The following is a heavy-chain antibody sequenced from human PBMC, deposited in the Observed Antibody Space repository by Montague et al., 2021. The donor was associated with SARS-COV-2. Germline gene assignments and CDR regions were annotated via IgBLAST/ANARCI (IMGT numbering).Heavy chain of an antibody. J-gene: IGHJ6*02. V-gene: IGHV3-9*01. CDR3: AKGAVKTFYYNGMDV. CDR2: ISWNSGYI. Sequence: SLRPSCAASGFTFGDYALHWVRQAPGKGLEWVSAISWNSGYIDYAGSVKGRFTISRDDDKNSLYLEMSSLSAEDTALYYCAKGAVKTFYYNGMDVWGQGTTVTVSS. CDR1: GFTFGDYA. D-gene: IGHD6-19*01.